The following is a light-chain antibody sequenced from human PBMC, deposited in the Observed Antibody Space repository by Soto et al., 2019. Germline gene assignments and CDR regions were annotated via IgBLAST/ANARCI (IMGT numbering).Light chain of an antibody. J-gene: IGLJ3*02. V-gene: IGLV2-14*01. CDR2: EVS. CDR1: TNDVGGYNY. CDR3: CSHTTRSTQV. Sequence: QSALTQPASMSGSPGQSITISCTGTTNDVGGYNYVSWYQHHPGKAPKLMIYEVSNRPSGVSNRFSGSKSGNTASLTISGLQAEDEADYYCCSHTTRSTQVFGGGTKLTVL.